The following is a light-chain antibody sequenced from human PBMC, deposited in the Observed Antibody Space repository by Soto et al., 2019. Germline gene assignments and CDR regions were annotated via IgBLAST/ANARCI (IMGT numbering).Light chain of an antibody. Sequence: QSVLTQPPSVSVAPGQRVTISCTGSSSNIGAGSDVHWYQQLPGTAPKLLIYGNSNRPSGVPDRFSGSKSGTSASLAITGLQAEDEADYYCQSYDSSLSGSVVFGGGTQLTVL. CDR1: SSNIGAGSD. V-gene: IGLV1-40*01. CDR2: GNS. J-gene: IGLJ2*01. CDR3: QSYDSSLSGSVV.